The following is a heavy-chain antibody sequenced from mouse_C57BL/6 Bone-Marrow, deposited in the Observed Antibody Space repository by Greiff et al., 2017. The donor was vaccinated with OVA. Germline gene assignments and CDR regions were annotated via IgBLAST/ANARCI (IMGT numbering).Heavy chain of an antibody. CDR2: IHPNSGST. CDR1: GYTFTSYW. V-gene: IGHV1-64*01. J-gene: IGHJ3*01. Sequence: QVQLQQPGAELVKPGASVKLSCKASGYTFTSYWMHWVKQRPGQGLEWIGMIHPNSGSTNYNEKFKSKATLTVDKSSSTAYMQLSSLTSEDSAVYYCARSLLYYYGSSPFAYWGQGTLVTVSA. D-gene: IGHD1-1*01. CDR3: ARSLLYYYGSSPFAY.